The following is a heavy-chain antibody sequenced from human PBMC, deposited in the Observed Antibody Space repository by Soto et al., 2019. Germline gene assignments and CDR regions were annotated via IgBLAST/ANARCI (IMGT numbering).Heavy chain of an antibody. D-gene: IGHD2-2*01. CDR2: ISAYNGNT. V-gene: IGHV1-18*01. Sequence: QVQLVQSGAEVKKPGASVKVSCKASGYTFTSYGISWVRQAPGQGLEWMGWISAYNGNTNYAQKLQGRVTMTTDTPKRTAYMELRSMRSDDTAVYCLARLYLISTSCYLGMDVWGQGTTVTVSS. CDR3: ARLYLISTSCYLGMDV. CDR1: GYTFTSYG. J-gene: IGHJ6*02.